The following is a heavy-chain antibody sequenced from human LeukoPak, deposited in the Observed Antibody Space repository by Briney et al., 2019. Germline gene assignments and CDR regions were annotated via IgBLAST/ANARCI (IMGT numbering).Heavy chain of an antibody. V-gene: IGHV5-51*01. D-gene: IGHD6-19*01. Sequence: GESLKISCKGSGYSFTTYWIGWVRQMPGKGLEWMGIIYPGDSDTRYSPSFQGQVTISADKSISTAYLQWSSLKASDTAMYYCARLRQGSTGWYSWFNPWGQGTLVTVSS. CDR1: GYSFTTYW. J-gene: IGHJ5*02. CDR2: IYPGDSDT. CDR3: ARLRQGSTGWYSWFNP.